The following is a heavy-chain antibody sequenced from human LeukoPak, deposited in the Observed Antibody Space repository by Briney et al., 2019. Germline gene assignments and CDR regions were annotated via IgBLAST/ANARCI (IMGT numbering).Heavy chain of an antibody. CDR1: GFTFSSYS. J-gene: IGHJ4*02. CDR2: ISSSSTYI. D-gene: IGHD1-26*01. Sequence: GGSLRLSCAASGFTFSSYSMNWVRQAPGKGLEWVSSISSSSTYIYYADSMKGRFTISRDNAKNSLYLQMNSLRAEDTAVYYCARGSSRGSYGSAYFFDYWGQGTLVTVSS. V-gene: IGHV3-21*01. CDR3: ARGSSRGSYGSAYFFDY.